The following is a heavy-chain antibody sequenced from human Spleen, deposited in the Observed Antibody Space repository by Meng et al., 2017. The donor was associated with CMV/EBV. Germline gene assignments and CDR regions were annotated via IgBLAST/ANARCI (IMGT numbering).Heavy chain of an antibody. J-gene: IGHJ6*02. Sequence: SETLSLTCTVSGGSISSYFWTWIRQPPGKRLEWIGYIHDSGTTKYNTSLRSRLTISIDTSKNQFSLDLRSVTAADTAVYYCAKSIRKNNDYQFYGMDVWGQGTPVTVSS. CDR3: AKSIRKNNDYQFYGMDV. V-gene: IGHV4-59*01. D-gene: IGHD6-6*01. CDR1: GGSISSYF. CDR2: IHDSGTT.